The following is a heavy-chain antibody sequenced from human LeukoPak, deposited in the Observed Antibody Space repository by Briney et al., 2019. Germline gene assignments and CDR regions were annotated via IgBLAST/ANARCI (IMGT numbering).Heavy chain of an antibody. D-gene: IGHD2-15*01. CDR2: ISSNGGST. Sequence: GGSLRLSCSASGFTFSSYAMHWVRQAPGKGLEYVSAISSNGGSTYYADSVKGRFTISRDNSKNTLYLQMSSLRAEDTVVYYCVKGDIVVVVAAGFDYWGQGTLVTVSS. V-gene: IGHV3-64D*06. CDR1: GFTFSSYA. J-gene: IGHJ4*02. CDR3: VKGDIVVVVAAGFDY.